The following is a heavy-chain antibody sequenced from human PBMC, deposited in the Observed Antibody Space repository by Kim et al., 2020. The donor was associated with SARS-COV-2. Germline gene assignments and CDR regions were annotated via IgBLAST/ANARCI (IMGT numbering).Heavy chain of an antibody. Sequence: GGSLRLSCAASGFTFSSYWMSWVRQAPGKGLEWVANIKQDGSEKYYVDSVKGRFTISRDNAKKSLYLQMNSLRAEDTAVYYCARDLPDYLSVQNWFDPWGQGTLVTVSS. CDR1: GFTFSSYW. V-gene: IGHV3-7*01. J-gene: IGHJ5*02. D-gene: IGHD4-17*01. CDR2: IKQDGSEK. CDR3: ARDLPDYLSVQNWFDP.